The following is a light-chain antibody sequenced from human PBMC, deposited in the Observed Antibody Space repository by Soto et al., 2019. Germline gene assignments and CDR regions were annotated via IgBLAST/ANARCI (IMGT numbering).Light chain of an antibody. CDR2: GAS. Sequence: EIVMTPSPATLSVSPWESAGISCRASQSVSSNLAWYQQTSGQAPRLLIYGASRRATDIPDRFSGSGSGIDFALTISRLEPEDFAVYYCQKYGDTSITFGQGTRLEIK. V-gene: IGKV3-20*01. CDR3: QKYGDTSIT. CDR1: QSVSSN. J-gene: IGKJ5*01.